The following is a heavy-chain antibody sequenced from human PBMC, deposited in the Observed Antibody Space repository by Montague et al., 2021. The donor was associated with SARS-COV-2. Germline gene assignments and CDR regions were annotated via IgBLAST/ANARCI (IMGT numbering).Heavy chain of an antibody. CDR3: ARMPYDILTGSGYYGMDV. CDR2: IDWDDDK. J-gene: IGHJ6*02. CDR1: GFPLSTSGMC. D-gene: IGHD3-9*01. V-gene: IGHV2-70*01. Sequence: PALVKPTQTLTLTCTFSGFPLSTSGMCVSWIRQPPGKALEWLALIDWDDDKYYSTSLKTRLTISKDTSKNQVVLTMTNMDPVDTATYYCARMPYDILTGSGYYGMDVWGQGTTVTASS.